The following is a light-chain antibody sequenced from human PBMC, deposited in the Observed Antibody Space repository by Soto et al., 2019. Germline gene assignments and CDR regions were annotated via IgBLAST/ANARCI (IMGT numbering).Light chain of an antibody. CDR3: IASTGNDNFV. CDR2: AFS. CDR1: TNDVGGSNDY. Sequence: QTLLSQPPSASGSPGQSFTISCTGSTNDVGGSNDYVSWYQQHPGKAPKLLIYAFSKRPSGVSERFSGSKSGNTASLTVSGLQAEDDADSYCIASTGNDNFVFGSGTKVTVL. V-gene: IGLV2-8*01. J-gene: IGLJ1*01.